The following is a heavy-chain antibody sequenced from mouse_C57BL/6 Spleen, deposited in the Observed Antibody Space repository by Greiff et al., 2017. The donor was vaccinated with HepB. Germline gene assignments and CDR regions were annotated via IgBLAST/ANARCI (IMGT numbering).Heavy chain of an antibody. CDR3: ARSLYDYDVGFAY. CDR1: GYSFTSYY. Sequence: QVQLQQSGPELVKPGASVKISCKASGYSFTSYYIHWVKQRPGQGLEWIGWIYPGSGNTKYNEKFKGKATLTADTSSSTAYMQLSSLTSEDSAVYYCARSLYDYDVGFAYWGQGTLVTVSA. J-gene: IGHJ3*01. V-gene: IGHV1-66*01. D-gene: IGHD2-4*01. CDR2: IYPGSGNT.